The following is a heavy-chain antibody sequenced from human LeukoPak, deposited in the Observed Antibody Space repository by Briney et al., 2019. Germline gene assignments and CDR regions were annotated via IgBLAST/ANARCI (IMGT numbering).Heavy chain of an antibody. CDR2: VDGDGTGT. V-gene: IGHV3-74*01. J-gene: IGHJ6*02. CDR3: AKDGSGSNPKYGMDV. D-gene: IGHD1-26*01. CDR1: GFIFNNYW. Sequence: QSGGSLRLSCAASGFIFNNYWMRWVRQVPGKGLEWLSRVDGDGTGTSYADSVKGRFTISRDNAKNTLNLQMNSLRVEDTAVYSCAKDGSGSNPKYGMDVWGQGTTVTVSS.